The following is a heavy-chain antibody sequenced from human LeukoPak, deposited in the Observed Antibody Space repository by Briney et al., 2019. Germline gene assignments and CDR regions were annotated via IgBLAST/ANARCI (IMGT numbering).Heavy chain of an antibody. CDR1: GFTFDDYA. Sequence: GGSLRLSCAASGFTFDDYAIHWVRHAPGKGLEWVSLISGDGGFTYYADSVKGRLTISRDNSKNSLYLQMNSLRTEDTAFYYCAKADKSGYYSFDYWGQGTLVTVSS. CDR2: ISGDGGFT. D-gene: IGHD2-2*03. J-gene: IGHJ4*02. V-gene: IGHV3-43*02. CDR3: AKADKSGYYSFDY.